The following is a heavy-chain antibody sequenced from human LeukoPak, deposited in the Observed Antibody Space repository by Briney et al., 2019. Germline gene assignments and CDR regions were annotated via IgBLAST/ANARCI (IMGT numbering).Heavy chain of an antibody. CDR1: GFTFSSYS. V-gene: IGHV3-21*01. CDR3: ARVLQTLFDY. Sequence: GGSLRLSCAASGFTFSSYSMNWVRQAPGKGLEWVSSISSSSSYIYYANSVKGRFTISRDNAKNSLYLQMNSLRAEDTAVYYCARVLQTLFDYWGQGTLVTVSS. D-gene: IGHD4-11*01. CDR2: ISSSSSYI. J-gene: IGHJ4*02.